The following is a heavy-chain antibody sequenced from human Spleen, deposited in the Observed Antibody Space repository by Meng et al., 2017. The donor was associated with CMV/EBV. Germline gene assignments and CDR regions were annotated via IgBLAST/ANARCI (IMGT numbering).Heavy chain of an antibody. CDR2: IIPMLGRA. D-gene: IGHD1-7*01. CDR3: ARRWIGGTTYDY. Sequence: CTAAGGTFSSFGFAWVRQAPGQTFEWMGAIIPMLGRANYAQKFQDRVTMTADKSTSTVYLELSGLRSEDTAVYYCARRWIGGTTYDYWGQGTLVTVSS. J-gene: IGHJ4*02. CDR1: GGTFSSFG. V-gene: IGHV1-69*10.